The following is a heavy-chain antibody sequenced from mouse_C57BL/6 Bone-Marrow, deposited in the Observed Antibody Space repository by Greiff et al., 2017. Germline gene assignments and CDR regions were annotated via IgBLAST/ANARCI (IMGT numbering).Heavy chain of an antibody. Sequence: QVQLQQPGAELVKPGASVKMSCKASGYTFTSYWITWVKQRPGQGLEWIGDIYPGSGSTNYNEKFKGKSTLTVDKSSSTAYMQLSSLTSEDSAVYYCARWGQLDYWGQGTTLTVSS. CDR2: IYPGSGST. J-gene: IGHJ2*01. V-gene: IGHV1-55*01. CDR3: ARWGQLDY. CDR1: GYTFTSYW.